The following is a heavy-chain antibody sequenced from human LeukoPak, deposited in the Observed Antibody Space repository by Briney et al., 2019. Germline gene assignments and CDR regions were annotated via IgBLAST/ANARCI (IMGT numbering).Heavy chain of an antibody. V-gene: IGHV3-49*03. Sequence: GGSLRLSCTASGFTFGDYAMSWFRQAPGKGREWVGFIRSQAYGWTTEYAASVKGRFTISRDDSKSIAYLQMNSLKTEDTAVYYCGYCSSTSWPLYYFDYWGQGTLVTVSS. J-gene: IGHJ4*02. CDR2: IRSQAYGWTT. CDR1: GFTFGDYA. CDR3: GYCSSTSWPLYYFDY. D-gene: IGHD2-2*01.